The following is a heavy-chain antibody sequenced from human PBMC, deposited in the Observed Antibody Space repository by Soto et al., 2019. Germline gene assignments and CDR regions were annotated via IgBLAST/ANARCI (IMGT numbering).Heavy chain of an antibody. Sequence: EVQLVESGGTLVQPGGSLRLSCAASGFTFSTFWMHWVRQAPGKGLVWVSRINSDGSKTTYADSVKGRFTISRDNAKNTVYLEMNSLRAEDTAVYYCATVATHPYNWLDPWGQGTLVTVSS. CDR3: ATVATHPYNWLDP. CDR2: INSDGSKT. D-gene: IGHD5-12*01. CDR1: GFTFSTFW. J-gene: IGHJ5*02. V-gene: IGHV3-74*01.